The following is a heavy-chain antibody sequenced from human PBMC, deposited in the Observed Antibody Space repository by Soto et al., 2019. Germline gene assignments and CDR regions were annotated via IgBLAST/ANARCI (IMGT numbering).Heavy chain of an antibody. Sequence: EVQLLESGGGLVQPGGSLRLSCAVSGFTFSNYGMSWVRQAPGKGLEWVSASSGSGDTTYYADSVKGRFTISRDNSKNTLYVQMNSLRAEDTAVYYCAKDLGYDGSGIEIWGKGTLVTVSP. CDR3: AKDLGYDGSGIEI. D-gene: IGHD3-10*01. J-gene: IGHJ4*02. CDR2: SSGSGDTT. V-gene: IGHV3-23*01. CDR1: GFTFSNYG.